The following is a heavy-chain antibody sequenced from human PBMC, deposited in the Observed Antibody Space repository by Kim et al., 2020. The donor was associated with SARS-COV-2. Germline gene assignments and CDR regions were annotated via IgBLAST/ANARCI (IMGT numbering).Heavy chain of an antibody. V-gene: IGHV1-58*01. D-gene: IGHD5-18*01. CDR1: GFTFTSSA. J-gene: IGHJ6*02. CDR3: AIGLVSYGLKYYYYYGMDV. CDR2: IVVGSGNT. Sequence: SVKVSCKASGFTFTSSAVQWVRQARGQRLEWIGWIVVGSGNTNYAQKFQERVTITRDMSTSTAYMELSSLRSEDTAVYYCAIGLVSYGLKYYYYYGMDVWGQGTTVTVSS.